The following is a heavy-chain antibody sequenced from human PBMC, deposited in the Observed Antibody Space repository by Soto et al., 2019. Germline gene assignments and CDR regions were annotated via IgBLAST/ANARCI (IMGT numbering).Heavy chain of an antibody. CDR3: ARDRGYCSSTSCYIGTLDY. CDR1: GFTFSSYG. Sequence: GGSLRLSCAASGFTFSSYGMHWVRQAPGKGLEWVAVIWYDGSNKYYADSVKGRFTISRDNSKNTLYLQMNSLRAEDTAEYYCARDRGYCSSTSCYIGTLDYWGQGTLVTVSS. D-gene: IGHD2-2*02. J-gene: IGHJ4*02. CDR2: IWYDGSNK. V-gene: IGHV3-33*01.